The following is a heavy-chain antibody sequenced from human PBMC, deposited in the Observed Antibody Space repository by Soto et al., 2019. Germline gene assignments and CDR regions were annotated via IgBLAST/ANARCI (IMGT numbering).Heavy chain of an antibody. CDR2: IYYSGST. CDR1: GGSISSYY. Sequence: SETLSLTCTVSGGSISSYYWSWIRQPPGKGLEWIGYIYYSGSTNYNPSLKSRVTISVDTSKNQFSLKLSSVTAADTAVYYCARAPSNDYVWGSSYYYGMDVWGRGTTVTVSS. J-gene: IGHJ6*02. D-gene: IGHD3-16*01. V-gene: IGHV4-59*01. CDR3: ARAPSNDYVWGSSYYYGMDV.